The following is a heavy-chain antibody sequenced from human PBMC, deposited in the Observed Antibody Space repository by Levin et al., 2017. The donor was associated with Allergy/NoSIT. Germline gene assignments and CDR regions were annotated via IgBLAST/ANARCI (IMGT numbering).Heavy chain of an antibody. CDR1: GGSISSSSYY. D-gene: IGHD6-19*01. V-gene: IGHV4-39*07. CDR3: ASSTASSGWWFDPPNAFDI. Sequence: SETLSLTCTVSGGSISSSSYYWGWIRQPPGKGLEWIGSIYYSGSTYYNPSLKSRVTISVDTSKNQFSLKLSSVTAADTAVYYCASSTASSGWWFDPPNAFDIWGQGTMVTVSS. J-gene: IGHJ3*02. CDR2: IYYSGST.